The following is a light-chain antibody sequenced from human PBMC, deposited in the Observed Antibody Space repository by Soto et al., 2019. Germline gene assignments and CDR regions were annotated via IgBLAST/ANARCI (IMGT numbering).Light chain of an antibody. Sequence: DIQMTQSPSSLSASVGDRVSITCRASQSISTYVNWYQQKPGTAHNLLIYRASTLESGVPSRFSGSGSATDFTLTISSLQPADFSTSYCQQSFSTPITFGQGTRLDIK. CDR1: QSISTY. J-gene: IGKJ5*01. CDR3: QQSFSTPIT. V-gene: IGKV1-39*01. CDR2: RAS.